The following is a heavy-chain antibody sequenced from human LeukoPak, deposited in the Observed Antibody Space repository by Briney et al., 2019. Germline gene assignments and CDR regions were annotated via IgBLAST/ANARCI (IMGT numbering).Heavy chain of an antibody. Sequence: GGSLRLSCAASGFTVSSNYMSWVRQAPGKGLEWVSVIYSGGSTYYADSVKGRFTISRDNSKNTLYLQMNSLRAEDTAVYYCARGVTMVRGVINYFDYWGPGTPVTVSS. CDR2: IYSGGST. V-gene: IGHV3-66*02. J-gene: IGHJ4*02. D-gene: IGHD3-10*01. CDR3: ARGVTMVRGVINYFDY. CDR1: GFTVSSNY.